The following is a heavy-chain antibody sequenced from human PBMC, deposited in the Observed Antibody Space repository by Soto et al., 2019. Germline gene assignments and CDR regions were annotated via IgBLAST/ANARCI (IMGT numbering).Heavy chain of an antibody. CDR2: IGTIGDT. Sequence: EVQLVESGGGLVQPGGSLRLTCAASGFTFRSFDFHWVRQATGKGLEWVATIGTIGDTYYPVSVKGRFTVSRENANSSVSLQMDSLRVGDTAVYFCVRRQEVGAHLFDSWGQGTPVTVSS. J-gene: IGHJ4*02. CDR3: VRRQEVGAHLFDS. D-gene: IGHD2-15*01. CDR1: GFTFRSFD. V-gene: IGHV3-13*01.